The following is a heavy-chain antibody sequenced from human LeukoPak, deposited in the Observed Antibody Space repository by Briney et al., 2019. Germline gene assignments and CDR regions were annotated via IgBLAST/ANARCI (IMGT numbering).Heavy chain of an antibody. D-gene: IGHD3-22*01. CDR1: GYTFTNYG. Sequence: AASVKVSCKAAGYTFTNYGISWVRQAPGHGLEWMGWISAYNGNTNYAQKLQGRVTMTTDTSTSTAYMELRSLRSDDTAVYYCARDYYDSSGYAEYFQHWGQGTLVTVSS. J-gene: IGHJ1*01. CDR3: ARDYYDSSGYAEYFQH. CDR2: ISAYNGNT. V-gene: IGHV1-18*01.